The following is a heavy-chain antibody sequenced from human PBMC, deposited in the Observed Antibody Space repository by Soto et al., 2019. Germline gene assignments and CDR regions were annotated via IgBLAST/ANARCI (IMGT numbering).Heavy chain of an antibody. D-gene: IGHD1-26*01. V-gene: IGHV4-59*01. CDR3: ARRRIVGANYYFDY. CDR2: IYYSGST. CDR1: GGSISSYY. Sequence: PSATLSLTCTVSGGSISSYYWSWIRQPPGKGLEWIGYIYYSGSTNYNPSLKSRVTISVDTSKNQFSLKLSSVTAADTAVYYCARRRIVGANYYFDYWGQGTLVTVSS. J-gene: IGHJ4*02.